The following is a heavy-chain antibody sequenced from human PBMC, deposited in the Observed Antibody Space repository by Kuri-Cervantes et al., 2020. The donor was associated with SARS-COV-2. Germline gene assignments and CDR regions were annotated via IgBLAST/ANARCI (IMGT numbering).Heavy chain of an antibody. CDR1: GYTFTGYY. CDR2: INPNSGGT. Sequence: ASVKVSCKASGYTFTGYYMHWVRQAPGQGLEWMGWINPNSGGTNYAQKFQGRVTMTTDTSTSTAYMELRSLRSDDTAVYYCARVQIWGPSSPFDYWGQGTLVTVSS. V-gene: IGHV1-2*02. CDR3: ARVQIWGPSSPFDY. J-gene: IGHJ4*02. D-gene: IGHD7-27*01.